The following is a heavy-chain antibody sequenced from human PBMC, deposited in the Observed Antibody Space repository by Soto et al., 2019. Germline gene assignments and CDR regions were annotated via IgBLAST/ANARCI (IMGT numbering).Heavy chain of an antibody. CDR1: AYSISSGNW. J-gene: IGHJ6*02. D-gene: IGHD3-3*01. Sequence: QVQLQESGPGLVKPADTLSLTCAVSAYSISSGNWWGWIRQPPRKGLEWIGYIYYNGTTYYNPSLKSRVTLFVDTFKNQFSLKVRSLTAVDTAVYYCARTFPYDFWSGSPFYAMNVWGQGTTVIVSS. V-gene: IGHV4-28*01. CDR3: ARTFPYDFWSGSPFYAMNV. CDR2: IYYNGTT.